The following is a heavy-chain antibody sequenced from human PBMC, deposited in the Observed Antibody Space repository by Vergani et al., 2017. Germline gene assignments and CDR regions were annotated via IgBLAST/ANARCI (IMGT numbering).Heavy chain of an antibody. Sequence: QVQLVQSGAEVKKPGSSVKVSCKASGGTFNSYTVSWVRQAHGQGLEWMGRIIPILGIANYAQKFQGRVTITADKSTSTAYMELSSLRSEDTAVYYCARDFSYGRSWGQGTLVTVSS. CDR1: GGTFNSYT. CDR2: IIPILGIA. J-gene: IGHJ5*02. V-gene: IGHV1-69*08. D-gene: IGHD5-18*01. CDR3: ARDFSYGRS.